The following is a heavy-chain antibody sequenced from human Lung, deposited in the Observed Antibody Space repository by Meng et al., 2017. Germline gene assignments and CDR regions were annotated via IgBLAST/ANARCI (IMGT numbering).Heavy chain of an antibody. CDR2: INHSGST. CDR3: ARGPTTMAHDFDY. CDR1: GGYFSYYY. D-gene: IGHD4-11*01. V-gene: IGHV4-34*01. Sequence: QVPLTHACVGLFKPPATLSLTCVVSGGYFSYYYWSWIRQPPGKGLEWIGEINHSGSTNYNPSLESRATISVDTSQNNLSLKLSSVTAADSAVYYCARGPTTMAHDFDYWGQGTLVTVSS. J-gene: IGHJ4*02.